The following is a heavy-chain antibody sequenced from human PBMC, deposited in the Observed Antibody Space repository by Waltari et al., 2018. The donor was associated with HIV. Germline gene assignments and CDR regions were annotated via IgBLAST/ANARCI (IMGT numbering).Heavy chain of an antibody. CDR3: ARHRFVRGNSAWYFLY. V-gene: IGHV4-34*02. CDR2: INQSGTT. Sequence: QVQLQQWGAGLLKPSETLSLTCAVYGGSFSDYWWTWIRQTPGKGLEWIGEINQSGTTDYNPSLRSRLTMSIDTSKNQFSLKLSSVTAADAGFYYCARHRFVRGNSAWYFLYWGQGTHVTVSS. J-gene: IGHJ4*02. CDR1: GGSFSDYW. D-gene: IGHD6-19*01.